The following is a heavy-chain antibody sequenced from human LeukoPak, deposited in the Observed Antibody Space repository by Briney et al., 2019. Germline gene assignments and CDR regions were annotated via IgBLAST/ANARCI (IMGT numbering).Heavy chain of an antibody. D-gene: IGHD2-2*01. CDR1: GGSFSGYY. CDR2: INHSGST. V-gene: IGHV4-34*01. Sequence: PSETLSLTCAVYGGSFSGYYWSWIRQPPGKGLEWFGEINHSGSTNYNPSLKSRVTISVDTSKNQFSLKLSSVTAADTAVYYCARGQDIVVVPSCGDNWFDPWGQGTLVTVSS. J-gene: IGHJ5*02. CDR3: ARGQDIVVVPSCGDNWFDP.